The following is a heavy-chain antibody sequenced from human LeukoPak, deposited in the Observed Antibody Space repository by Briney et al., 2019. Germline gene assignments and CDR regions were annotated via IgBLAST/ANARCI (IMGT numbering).Heavy chain of an antibody. V-gene: IGHV4-34*01. CDR3: ARSPHIWFSERGWFDP. CDR2: INHSGST. CDR1: GGSFSGYY. D-gene: IGHD3-10*01. J-gene: IGHJ5*02. Sequence: SETLSLTCAVYGGSFSGYYWSWIRQPPGKGLEWIGEINHSGSTNYNPSLKSRVTISVDTSKNQFSLKLSSVTAADTAVYFCARSPHIWFSERGWFDPWGQGTLVTVSS.